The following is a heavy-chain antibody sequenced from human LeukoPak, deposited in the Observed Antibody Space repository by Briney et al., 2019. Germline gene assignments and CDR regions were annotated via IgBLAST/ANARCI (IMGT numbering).Heavy chain of an antibody. CDR2: ISYDGSNK. V-gene: IGHV3-30*04. J-gene: IGHJ4*02. D-gene: IGHD2-2*01. CDR3: ARARAIVVVPAANDY. CDR1: GFTLSSYA. Sequence: RGSLRLSCAASGFTLSSYAMHSVRQAPGKGLEWGAVISYDGSNKYYADSVKGRFTISRDNSKNTLYLQMNSLRAEDTAVYYCARARAIVVVPAANDYWGQGTLVTVSS.